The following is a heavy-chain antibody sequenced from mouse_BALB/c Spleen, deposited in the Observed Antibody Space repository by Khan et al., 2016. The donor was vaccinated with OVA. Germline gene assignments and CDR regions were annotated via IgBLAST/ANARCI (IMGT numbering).Heavy chain of an antibody. CDR3: APVGNYYVLFAY. Sequence: VRLQQSGPELVKPGASVKMSCKASGYTFTSYVIHWVKQKPGLGLEWIGYIYPFNDDTKYNEKFKGKATLTSDKSSSTAYMELSSLTSEDSAVYYCAPVGNYYVLFAYWGQGTLVTVSA. V-gene: IGHV1S136*01. CDR1: GYTFTSYV. D-gene: IGHD1-1*01. CDR2: IYPFNDDT. J-gene: IGHJ3*01.